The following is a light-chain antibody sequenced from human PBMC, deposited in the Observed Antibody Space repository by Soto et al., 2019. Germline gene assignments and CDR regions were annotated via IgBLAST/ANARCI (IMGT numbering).Light chain of an antibody. CDR3: QQRGT. V-gene: IGKV3-11*01. CDR2: GAS. J-gene: IGKJ1*01. CDR1: QSISSY. Sequence: EIVLTQSPATLSLSPGERATLSCRASQSISSYLAWYRQRPGQAPRLLIYGASKRATGIPARFSGSGSGTDFTLTISSLEPEDFAVYYCQQRGTFGQGTRWIS.